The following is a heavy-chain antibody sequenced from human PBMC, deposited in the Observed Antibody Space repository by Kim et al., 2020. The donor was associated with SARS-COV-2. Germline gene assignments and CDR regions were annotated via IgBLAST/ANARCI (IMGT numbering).Heavy chain of an antibody. D-gene: IGHD2-21*02. J-gene: IGHJ4*02. CDR3: MREYGGDSIKPDC. CDR1: GGSISSGSYY. CDR2: FHNRGST. V-gene: IGHV4-61*02. Sequence: SETLSLTCTVSGGSISSGSYYWSWIRQPAGKGLEWIGRFHNRGSTEYNPSLTSRVTISTDTSKNQFSLKLSSVTAADTAVYFCMREYGGDSIKPDCWGQGILVTVSS.